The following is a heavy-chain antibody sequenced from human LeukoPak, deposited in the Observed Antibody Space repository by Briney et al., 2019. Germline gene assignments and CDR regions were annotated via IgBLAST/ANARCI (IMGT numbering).Heavy chain of an antibody. J-gene: IGHJ4*02. CDR2: ISSSSSTI. CDR3: ARWSYDSSGYSFDY. CDR1: GFTFSSYS. Sequence: PGGSLRLSCAASGFTFSSYSMSWVRQAPGKGLGWVSYISSSSSTIYYADSVKVRFTISRDNAKNSPYLQMNSLRAEDTAVYYCARWSYDSSGYSFDYWGQGTLVTVSS. D-gene: IGHD3-22*01. V-gene: IGHV3-48*01.